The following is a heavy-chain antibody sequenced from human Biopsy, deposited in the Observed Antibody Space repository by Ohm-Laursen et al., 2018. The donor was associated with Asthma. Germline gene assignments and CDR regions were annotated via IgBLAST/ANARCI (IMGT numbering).Heavy chain of an antibody. D-gene: IGHD3-3*02. V-gene: IGHV3-7*01. J-gene: IGHJ1*01. CDR1: GFTFGDYC. CDR3: ARTFHFWSPYHAEHYQL. Sequence: SLRLSCAASGFTFGDYCMSWVRQVPGRGLEWVANIKHDGSENNHVDSLKGRFTISRDNAKNSLYLQMNSLRAEDTAVYYCARTFHFWSPYHAEHYQLWGQGTLVTVSS. CDR2: IKHDGSEN.